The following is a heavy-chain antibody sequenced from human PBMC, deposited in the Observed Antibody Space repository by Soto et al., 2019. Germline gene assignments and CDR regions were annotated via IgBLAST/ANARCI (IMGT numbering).Heavy chain of an antibody. CDR1: GFTFSSYW. J-gene: IGHJ1*01. Sequence: EVHLVESGGGLVQPGGSLRLSCVASGFTFSSYWMHWVRQAPGKGLVWVSSISNDGSSTNYADPVKGRYTISRDNAKNTVYMQMKSLRDQDTAVYNCARWPNKNPQNWGQGDLVIVSP. V-gene: IGHV3-74*01. CDR3: ARWPNKNPQN. CDR2: ISNDGSST.